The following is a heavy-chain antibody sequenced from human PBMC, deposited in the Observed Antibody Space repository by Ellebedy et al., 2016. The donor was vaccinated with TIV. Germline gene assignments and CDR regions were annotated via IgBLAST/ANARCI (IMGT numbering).Heavy chain of an antibody. D-gene: IGHD2-15*01. J-gene: IGHJ4*02. CDR1: GYSFTTYW. Sequence: GESLKISCKGSGYSFTTYWIGWVRQMSGKGLEWMGIIYPGDSDTRYSPSFQGQVTISADKSISTAYLQWSSLKASDTAIYYCARVGEVAATPCSYWGQGTLVTVSS. CDR2: IYPGDSDT. CDR3: ARVGEVAATPCSY. V-gene: IGHV5-51*01.